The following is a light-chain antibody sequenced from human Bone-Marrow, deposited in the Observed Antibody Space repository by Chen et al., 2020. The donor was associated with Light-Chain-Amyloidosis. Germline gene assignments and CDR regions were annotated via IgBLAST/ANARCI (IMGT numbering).Light chain of an antibody. CDR3: QVWDRSSDRPV. Sequence: SYVLTQPSSVSVAPGQTATIACGGNNIGSTGVHWYQQTPGQAPLLVVYDDSDRPSGIPERLSGSNSGNTATLTISRVEAGDEADYYCQVWDRSSDRPVFGGWTKLPVL. CDR2: DDS. J-gene: IGLJ3*02. V-gene: IGLV3-21*02. CDR1: NIGSTG.